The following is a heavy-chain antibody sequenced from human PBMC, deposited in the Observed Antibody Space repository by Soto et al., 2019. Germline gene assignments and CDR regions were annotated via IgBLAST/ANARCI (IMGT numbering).Heavy chain of an antibody. CDR3: VSEGDCSGGTCFSGLHC. CDR2: IKHDGSET. D-gene: IGHD2-15*01. Sequence: EVPVVESGGGLVRPGGSLRLSCAASGFTFSNFWMTWVRQAPGKGLEWVANIKHDGSETYYVNSVKGRFTISRDNARSSVYLQMNSLRSEDTAVYYCVSEGDCSGGTCFSGLHCWGQGTLVSVSS. V-gene: IGHV3-7*01. J-gene: IGHJ4*02. CDR1: GFTFSNFW.